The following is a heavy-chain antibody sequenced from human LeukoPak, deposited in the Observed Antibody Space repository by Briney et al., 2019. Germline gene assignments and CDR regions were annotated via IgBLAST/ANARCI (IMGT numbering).Heavy chain of an antibody. D-gene: IGHD1-26*01. V-gene: IGHV3-30-3*01. CDR2: ISYDGSNK. CDR1: GFTFSSYA. CDR3: AKAARYSSVGATYFDY. Sequence: PGRSLRLSCAASGFTFSSYAMHWVRQAPGKGLEWVAVISYDGSNKYYADSVKGRFTISRDNSKNTLYLQMNGLRAEDTAVYYCAKAARYSSVGATYFDYWGQGTLVTVSS. J-gene: IGHJ4*02.